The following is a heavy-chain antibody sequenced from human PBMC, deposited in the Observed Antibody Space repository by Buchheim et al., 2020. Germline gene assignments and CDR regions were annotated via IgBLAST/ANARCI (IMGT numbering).Heavy chain of an antibody. D-gene: IGHD6-13*01. V-gene: IGHV4-61*01. Sequence: QVQLQESGPGLVKPSETLSLTCTVSGSSVSSGSYYWSWLRQPPGKGLEWIGYIYYSGSTNYNPSLKSRVTITVDTSKTQFSLKLSSVTAADTAVYYCAREQLVNYYYYYMDVWGKGTT. J-gene: IGHJ6*03. CDR3: AREQLVNYYYYYMDV. CDR1: GSSVSSGSYY. CDR2: IYYSGST.